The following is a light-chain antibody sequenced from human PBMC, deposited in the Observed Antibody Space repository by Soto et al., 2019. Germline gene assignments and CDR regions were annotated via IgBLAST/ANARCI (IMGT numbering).Light chain of an antibody. CDR3: AAWDDSLNGYV. V-gene: IGLV1-44*01. Sequence: QCVLTKLLSTAGPPAQRVTISCSGSTSNIGGNTVNWFNLLPGTAPKLHMCKNNQRPSGVPDRFSGSKSGTSASLAISGLQSEDEADYYCAAWDDSLNGYVFGIGTKVTVL. J-gene: IGLJ1*01. CDR2: KNN. CDR1: TSNIGGNT.